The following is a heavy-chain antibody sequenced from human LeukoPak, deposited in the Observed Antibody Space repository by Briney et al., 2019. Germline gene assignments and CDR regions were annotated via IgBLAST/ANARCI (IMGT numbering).Heavy chain of an antibody. CDR2: VSSDGSTI. Sequence: GGSLRLSCSASGFTFSDDYMSWIGHAPGKGPEWVSYVSSDGSTIFYADSVKGPFTIARDNAKNSLFLQMNTLRAEHTAVYYCARERTTVRYWGQGTLVTVSS. V-gene: IGHV3-11*01. J-gene: IGHJ4*02. CDR1: GFTFSDDY. D-gene: IGHD4-17*01. CDR3: ARERTTVRY.